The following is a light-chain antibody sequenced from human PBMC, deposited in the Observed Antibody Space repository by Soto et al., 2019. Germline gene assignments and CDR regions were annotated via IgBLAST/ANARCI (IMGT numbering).Light chain of an antibody. CDR2: AAA. CDR3: QKYDSAPNT. CDR1: QGIGNY. Sequence: DIQMNQSPYPLSASVGDRVTTTCRASQGIGNYGAGYQQKPGKVPKLQTHAAATLQSGVQSRFSGSGSGTDFTLTISSLQPEYVATYYCQKYDSAPNTFGQGPKLEIK. J-gene: IGKJ2*01. V-gene: IGKV1-27*01.